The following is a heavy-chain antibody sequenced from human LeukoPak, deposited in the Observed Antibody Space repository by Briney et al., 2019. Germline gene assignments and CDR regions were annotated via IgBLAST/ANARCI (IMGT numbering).Heavy chain of an antibody. Sequence: SETLSLTCTVSGVSISSSNSYWSWIRQPAGKGLEWIGRIYTSGSTNYNPSLKSRVTMSVDTSKNQFSLKLSSVTAADTAVYYCARDKDSSNWFDPWGQGTLVTVSS. V-gene: IGHV4-61*02. CDR1: GVSISSSNSY. D-gene: IGHD6-19*01. CDR2: IYTSGST. J-gene: IGHJ5*02. CDR3: ARDKDSSNWFDP.